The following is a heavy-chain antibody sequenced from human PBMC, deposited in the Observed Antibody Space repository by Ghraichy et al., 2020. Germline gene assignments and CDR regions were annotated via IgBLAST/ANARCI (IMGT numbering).Heavy chain of an antibody. CDR3: ARGIEVRGISHDY. CDR2: INHSGST. CDR1: GGSFSGYY. J-gene: IGHJ4*02. D-gene: IGHD3-16*01. V-gene: IGHV4-34*01. Sequence: SETLSLTCAVYGGSFSGYYWSWIRQPPGKGLEWIGEINHSGSTNYNPSLKSRVTISVDTSKNQFSLKLSSVTAADTAVYYCARGIEVRGISHDYWGQGTLVTVSS.